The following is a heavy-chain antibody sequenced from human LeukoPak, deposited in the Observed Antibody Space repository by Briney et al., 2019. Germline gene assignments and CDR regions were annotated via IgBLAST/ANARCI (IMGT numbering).Heavy chain of an antibody. V-gene: IGHV4-39*01. D-gene: IGHD5-18*01. CDR3: ARLYSYGNY. CDR2: IYYSGST. J-gene: IGHJ4*02. Sequence: SETLSLTCTVSGGSISSSSYYWGWIRQPPGKGLEWIGSIYYSGSTYYNPSLKSRVTISVDTSKNQFSLKLSSVTVADTAVYYCARLYSYGNYWGQGTLVTVSS. CDR1: GGSISSSSYY.